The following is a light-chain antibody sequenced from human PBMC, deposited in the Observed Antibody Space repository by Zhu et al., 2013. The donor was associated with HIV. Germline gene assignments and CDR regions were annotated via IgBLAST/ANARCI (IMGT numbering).Light chain of an antibody. CDR2: GAS. CDR1: QSVSSSY. CDR3: QQYHDWPPWT. V-gene: IGKV3-15*01. J-gene: IGKJ1*01. Sequence: EIVLTQSPVTLSLSPGERATLSCGASQSVSSSYLAWYQQRPGLAPRLLIYGASTRATGIPARFSGSRSGTEFTLTISSLQSEDFAVYYCQQYHDWPPWTFGQGTKVEIK.